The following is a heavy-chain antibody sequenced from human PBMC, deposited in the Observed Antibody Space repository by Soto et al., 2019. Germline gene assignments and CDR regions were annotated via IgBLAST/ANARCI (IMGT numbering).Heavy chain of an antibody. CDR3: AHNSRGSGSYTGDRFDS. Sequence: QITLKESGPTLVKPTQTLTLTCSFSGFSLSDNGGGVGWIRQPPGKALGFLALVYWDDDKRYSPYLKSRLTITQDPSKNQVVLTMTNMDPVDTDTYYCAHNSRGSGSYTGDRFDSWGQGTLVTVSS. J-gene: IGHJ5*01. CDR1: GFSLSDNGGG. D-gene: IGHD3-10*01. CDR2: VYWDDDK. V-gene: IGHV2-5*02.